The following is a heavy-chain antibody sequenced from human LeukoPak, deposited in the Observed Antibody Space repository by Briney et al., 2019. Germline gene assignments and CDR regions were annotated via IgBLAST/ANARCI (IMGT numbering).Heavy chain of an antibody. Sequence: GASVTVSCKASGYTFTSYGISWVRQAPGQGLEWMGWISAYNGNTNYVQKLQGRVTMTTDTSTSTAYMELRSLRSDDTAVYYCARAGTFLRYFDWLPYDYWGQGTLVTVSS. CDR2: ISAYNGNT. CDR3: ARAGTFLRYFDWLPYDY. CDR1: GYTFTSYG. J-gene: IGHJ4*02. V-gene: IGHV1-18*04. D-gene: IGHD3-9*01.